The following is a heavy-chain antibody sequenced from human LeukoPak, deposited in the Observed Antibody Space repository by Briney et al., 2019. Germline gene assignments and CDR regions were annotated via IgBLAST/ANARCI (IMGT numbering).Heavy chain of an antibody. CDR1: GYTFSNYW. D-gene: IGHD6-13*01. CDR2: IKSDGSST. J-gene: IGHJ4*02. Sequence: GGSLRLSCAASGYTFSNYWMHWVRQAPGKGPVWVSRIKSDGSSTRFADSVQGRFTISRDNGKNTLYLQMNSLRAEDTAVYYCARGGDSSNWYPGYFEYWGQGALVTVSS. V-gene: IGHV3-74*01. CDR3: ARGGDSSNWYPGYFEY.